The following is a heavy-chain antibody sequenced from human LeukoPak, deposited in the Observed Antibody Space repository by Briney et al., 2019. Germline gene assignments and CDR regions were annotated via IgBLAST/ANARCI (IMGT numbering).Heavy chain of an antibody. CDR2: INSDGTRT. CDR3: ASELATGY. Sequence: GGSLRLSCTTSGSSLSSYWMHWVRQVPGKGLVWVSRINSDGTRTDYADSVKGRFTISRDNAKNTLYLQMNSLRAEDTSVYYCASELATGYWGQGTLVTVSS. V-gene: IGHV3-74*01. CDR1: GSSLSSYW. J-gene: IGHJ4*02. D-gene: IGHD3-9*01.